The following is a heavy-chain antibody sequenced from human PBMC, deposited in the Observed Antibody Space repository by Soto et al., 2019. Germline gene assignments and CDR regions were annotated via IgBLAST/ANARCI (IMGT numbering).Heavy chain of an antibody. Sequence: QVQLVESGGGVVQPGRSLRLSCAASGFTFSSYAMHWVRQAPGKGLEWVAVISYDGSNKYYADSVNGRFTISRDNPKNTLHLQMKSLKAEDAAVYYGARDSCYGDYWGQGTLVTVSS. D-gene: IGHD2-15*01. V-gene: IGHV3-30-3*01. CDR1: GFTFSSYA. CDR2: ISYDGSNK. CDR3: ARDSCYGDY. J-gene: IGHJ4*02.